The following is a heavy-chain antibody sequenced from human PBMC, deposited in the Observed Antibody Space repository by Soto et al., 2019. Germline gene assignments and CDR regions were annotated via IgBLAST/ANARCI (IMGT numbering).Heavy chain of an antibody. CDR1: GGSISSYY. CDR2: MHYSGST. J-gene: IGHJ4*02. D-gene: IGHD3-22*01. V-gene: IGHV4-59*01. CDR3: VRSIDSSGYYFSNC. Sequence: PSETLSLTCTVSGGSISSYYWSWIRQSPGKGLEWIGYMHYSGSTNYNPSLKSRVTTSVDTSRNQFSLKLSSVTAADTAVYYCVRSIDSSGYYFSNCWGQGTLVTVSS.